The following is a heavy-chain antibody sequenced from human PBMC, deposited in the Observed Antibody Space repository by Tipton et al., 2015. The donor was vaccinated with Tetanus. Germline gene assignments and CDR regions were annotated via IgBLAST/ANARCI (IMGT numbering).Heavy chain of an antibody. CDR2: ISASGSII. J-gene: IGHJ4*02. Sequence: SLRLSCSVSGASISRAGYYWTWIRQPPGKGLEWVSYISASGSIIFYADSVRGRFTVSRDNAKDSLYLQMNSLRDEDTAVYFCACHRHSNWFDYWGQGTLVTVSS. CDR1: GASISRAGYY. D-gene: IGHD6-13*01. CDR3: ACHRHSNWFDY. V-gene: IGHV3-11*04.